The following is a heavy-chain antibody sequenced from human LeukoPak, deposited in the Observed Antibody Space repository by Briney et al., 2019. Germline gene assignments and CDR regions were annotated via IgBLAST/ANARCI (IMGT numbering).Heavy chain of an antibody. V-gene: IGHV5-10-1*01. CDR1: GYSFTSYW. D-gene: IGHD5-18*01. CDR3: ARLPIQLWSHQMRLDP. Sequence: GESLKISCKGSGYSFTSYWISWVRQMPGKGLEWMGRIDPSDSYTNYSPSFQGHVTISADKSISTAYLQWSSLKASDTATYYCARLPIQLWSHQMRLDPWGQGTLVTVSS. CDR2: IDPSDSYT. J-gene: IGHJ5*02.